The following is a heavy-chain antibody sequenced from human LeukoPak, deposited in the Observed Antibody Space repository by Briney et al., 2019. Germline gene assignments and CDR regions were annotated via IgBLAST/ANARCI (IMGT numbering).Heavy chain of an antibody. Sequence: SETLSLTCTVSGGSISSYYWSWIRQPPGKGLEWIGYIYYSGSTNYNPSLKSRVTISVDTSKNQSSLKLSSVTAADTAVYYCAGSSGWYGRSDYWGQGTLVTVSS. CDR3: AGSSGWYGRSDY. V-gene: IGHV4-59*01. D-gene: IGHD6-19*01. CDR1: GGSISSYY. CDR2: IYYSGST. J-gene: IGHJ4*02.